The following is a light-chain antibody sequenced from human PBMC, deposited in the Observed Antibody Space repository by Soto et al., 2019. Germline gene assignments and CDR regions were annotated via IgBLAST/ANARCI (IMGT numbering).Light chain of an antibody. J-gene: IGLJ3*02. CDR3: SSYTTSNTLV. Sequence: QSALTQPASVSGSPGQSITISCTGTSSDVGGYNYVSWFQQHPGEAPKLLIYEVSNRPSGVSNRFSASKSGNTASLTISGLQGEDEADYYCSSYTTSNTLVFGGGTKVTVL. V-gene: IGLV2-14*01. CDR1: SSDVGGYNY. CDR2: EVS.